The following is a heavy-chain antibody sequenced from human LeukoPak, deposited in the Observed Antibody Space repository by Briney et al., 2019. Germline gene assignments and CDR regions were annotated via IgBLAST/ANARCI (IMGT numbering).Heavy chain of an antibody. CDR2: IKQDGSEK. J-gene: IGHJ5*02. V-gene: IGHV3-7*01. CDR1: GFTFSSYW. D-gene: IGHD3-22*01. CDR3: AGGGFYYYDSNGYYGFDP. Sequence: GGSLRLSCAASGFTFSSYWMSWVRQAPGKGLEWVANIKQDGSEKYYVDSVKGRFTISRDNAKNSLYLQMNSLRAEDTAVYYCAGGGFYYYDSNGYYGFDPWGQGTLVTVSS.